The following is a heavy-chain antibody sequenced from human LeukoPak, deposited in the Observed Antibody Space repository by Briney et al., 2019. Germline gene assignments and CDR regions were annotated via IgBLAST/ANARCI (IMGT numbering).Heavy chain of an antibody. D-gene: IGHD3/OR15-3a*01. CDR2: INHSGST. J-gene: IGHJ4*02. CDR1: GGSFSGYY. V-gene: IGHV4-34*01. CDR3: ARQTGSGLFILP. Sequence: SETQSLTCAIYGGSFSGYYWNWIRQPPGKGLEWIGEINHSGSTNYNPSLKSRVTISVDTSKNQFSLKLSSVTAADTAVYYCARQTGSGLFILPGGQGTLVTVSS.